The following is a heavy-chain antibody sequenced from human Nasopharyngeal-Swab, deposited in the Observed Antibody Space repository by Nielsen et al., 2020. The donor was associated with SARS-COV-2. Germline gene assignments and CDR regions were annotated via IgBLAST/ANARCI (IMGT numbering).Heavy chain of an antibody. J-gene: IGHJ4*02. V-gene: IGHV3-21*01. Sequence: GESLKISCAASGFTFSSYTMNWVRQAPGKGLEWVSSISSGSSYIYYADSVKGRFTISRDNSKNTLYLQMNSLRAEDTAVYYCAKDSSSSWDSSGWRRPGYFDYWGQGTLVTVSS. D-gene: IGHD6-19*01. CDR2: ISSGSSYI. CDR1: GFTFSSYT. CDR3: AKDSSSSWDSSGWRRPGYFDY.